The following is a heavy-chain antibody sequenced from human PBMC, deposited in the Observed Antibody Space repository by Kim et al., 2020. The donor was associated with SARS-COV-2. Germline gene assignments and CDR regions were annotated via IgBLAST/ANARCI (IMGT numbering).Heavy chain of an antibody. J-gene: IGHJ4*02. CDR2: INAGHGNT. D-gene: IGHD6-13*01. V-gene: IGHV1-3*01. CDR1: GYTFSSYA. Sequence: ASVKVSCKASGYTFSSYAMHWVRQAPGQRREWIGWINAGHGNTKYSQRFQGRVTITRDTSATTAYMELSSLRSEDTAVYYCARGIAVAATIDYWGQGTLVTVSS. CDR3: ARGIAVAATIDY.